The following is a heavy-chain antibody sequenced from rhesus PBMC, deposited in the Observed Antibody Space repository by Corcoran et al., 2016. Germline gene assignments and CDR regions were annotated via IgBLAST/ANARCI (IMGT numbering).Heavy chain of an antibody. CDR2: IYGSGGST. CDR3: ARRALVYYFDY. V-gene: IGHV4-93*02. CDR1: GGSISSSNW. J-gene: IGHJ4*01. Sequence: QLQLQESGPAVVKPSETLSLTCAVSGGSISSSNWWSWIRQSPGKGLEWIGGIYGSGGSTEYNPSLKSRVTISIDTSKTQFPLKLSSVTAADTAVYYCARRALVYYFDYWGQGVLVTVSS. D-gene: IGHD2-39*01.